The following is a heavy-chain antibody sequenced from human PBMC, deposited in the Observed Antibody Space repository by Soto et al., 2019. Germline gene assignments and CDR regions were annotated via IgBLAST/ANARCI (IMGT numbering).Heavy chain of an antibody. CDR3: ARDRATIFGVVITAPYGMDV. V-gene: IGHV1-69*13. J-gene: IGHJ6*02. CDR1: GGTFRSYA. D-gene: IGHD3-3*01. Sequence: SVQVSCKASGGTFRSYAISWVRQAPGQGLEWMGGIIPIFGTANYAQQFQGRVTITADESTSTAYMELGSLRSEDTAVYYCARDRATIFGVVITAPYGMDVWGQGTTVTVSS. CDR2: IIPIFGTA.